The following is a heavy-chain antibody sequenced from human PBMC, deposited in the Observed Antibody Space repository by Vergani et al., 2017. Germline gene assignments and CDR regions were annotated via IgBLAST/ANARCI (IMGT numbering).Heavy chain of an antibody. CDR3: ARVRVGATKLAYFDY. J-gene: IGHJ4*02. V-gene: IGHV1-18*04. Sequence: QVQLVQSGAEVKKPGASVKASCKASGYTFTSYGISWVRQAPGQGLEWMGWISAYNGNTNYAQKLQGRVTMTTDTSTSTAYMELRSLRSDDTAVYYCARVRVGATKLAYFDYWGQGTLVTVSS. D-gene: IGHD1-26*01. CDR2: ISAYNGNT. CDR1: GYTFTSYG.